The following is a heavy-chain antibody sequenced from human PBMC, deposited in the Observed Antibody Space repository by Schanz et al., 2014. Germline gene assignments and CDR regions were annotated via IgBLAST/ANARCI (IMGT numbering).Heavy chain of an antibody. J-gene: IGHJ4*02. Sequence: EVQLVESGGGLIQPGGSLRLSCAVSGFTVNTNYMSWVRQAPGKGLEWISSMYINSGSIQYADSVKGRFIISRDSSKNTLFLQMNSLRAEDTAVYYCVRDAYLQIRGTVFDSWGPGNLVTVSS. D-gene: IGHD1-1*01. CDR2: MYINSGSI. CDR1: GFTVNTNY. CDR3: VRDAYLQIRGTVFDS. V-gene: IGHV3-53*01.